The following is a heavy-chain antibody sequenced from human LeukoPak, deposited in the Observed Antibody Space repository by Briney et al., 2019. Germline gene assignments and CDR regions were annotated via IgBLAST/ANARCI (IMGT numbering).Heavy chain of an antibody. D-gene: IGHD3-3*01. Sequence: ASVKVSCKASGYTFTSYDINWVRQATGQGLEWVGRIRSKANSYATAYAASVKGRFTISRDDSKNTLYLQMNSLKTEDTAVYYCTTDPSQYYDFWSGYYPGAFDIWGQGTMVTVSS. J-gene: IGHJ3*02. CDR1: GYTFTSYD. CDR2: IRSKANSYAT. V-gene: IGHV3-73*01. CDR3: TTDPSQYYDFWSGYYPGAFDI.